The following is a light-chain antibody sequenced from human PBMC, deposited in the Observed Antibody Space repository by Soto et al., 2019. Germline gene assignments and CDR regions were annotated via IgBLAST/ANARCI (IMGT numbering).Light chain of an antibody. V-gene: IGLV2-14*01. Sequence: QSVLTQPNSVSGSTGQSITISCTGTCRDAGFSNYVFWYQQHPGKAPKLIISDVSNRPSGVSNRFSGSKSGNTASLTISGLQAEDEADYYCSSYTSSSTDVFGTGT. CDR2: DVS. J-gene: IGLJ1*01. CDR3: SSYTSSSTDV. CDR1: CRDAGFSNY.